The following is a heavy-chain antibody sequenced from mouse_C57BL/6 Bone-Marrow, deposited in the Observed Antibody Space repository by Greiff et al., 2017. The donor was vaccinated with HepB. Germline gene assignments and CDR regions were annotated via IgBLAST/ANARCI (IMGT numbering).Heavy chain of an antibody. Sequence: VQLQQSVAELVRPGASVKLSCTASGFNIKNTYMHWVKQRPEQGLEWIGRIDPANGNTKYAPKFQGKATITADTSSNTAYLQLSSLTSEDTAFYYGARSHYYGSSSHYAMDYWGQGTSVTVSS. D-gene: IGHD1-1*01. CDR3: ARSHYYGSSSHYAMDY. V-gene: IGHV14-3*01. CDR2: IDPANGNT. CDR1: GFNIKNTY. J-gene: IGHJ4*01.